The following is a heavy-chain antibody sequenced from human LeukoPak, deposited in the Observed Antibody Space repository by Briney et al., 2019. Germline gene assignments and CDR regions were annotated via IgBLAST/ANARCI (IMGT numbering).Heavy chain of an antibody. CDR2: ISGSGGST. V-gene: IGHV3-23*01. J-gene: IGHJ6*02. CDR1: GFTFSSYA. Sequence: GGSLRLSCAASGFTFSSYAMSWVRQAPGEGLEWVSAISGSGGSTYYADSVKGRFTISRDNSKNTLYLQMNSLRAEDTAVYYCAKVMVAAAGRNYYYGMDVWGQGTTVTVSS. D-gene: IGHD6-13*01. CDR3: AKVMVAAAGRNYYYGMDV.